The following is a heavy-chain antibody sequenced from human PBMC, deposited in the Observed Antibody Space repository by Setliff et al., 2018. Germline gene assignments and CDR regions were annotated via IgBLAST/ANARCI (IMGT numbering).Heavy chain of an antibody. V-gene: IGHV3-7*01. Sequence: PGGSLRLSCAASGFSLSRYWMSWVRQAPGKGLEWVATIKQDGSERYYVDSVKGRFTISRDNAKNYLYLQMNSLRAEDTAIYYCARDGSHYYEKTGLNRRGLDLWGQGTLVTVSS. CDR2: IKQDGSER. D-gene: IGHD3-22*01. CDR1: GFSLSRYW. CDR3: ARDGSHYYEKTGLNRRGLDL. J-gene: IGHJ5*02.